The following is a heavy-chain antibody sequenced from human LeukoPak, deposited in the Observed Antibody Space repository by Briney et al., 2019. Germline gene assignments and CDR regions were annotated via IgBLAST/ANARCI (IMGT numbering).Heavy chain of an antibody. J-gene: IGHJ6*04. Sequence: SETLSLTCAVSGYSISSGYYLGWIRQPPGKGLEWIGSMYHNRGTYYNPSLKSRVTISMDKSKNQFSLRLSSVTAADRAVYYCASYYGSGVSAYDYFGMDVWGKGTTVTVSS. CDR2: MYHNRGT. D-gene: IGHD3-10*01. V-gene: IGHV4-38-2*01. CDR3: ASYYGSGVSAYDYFGMDV. CDR1: GYSISSGYY.